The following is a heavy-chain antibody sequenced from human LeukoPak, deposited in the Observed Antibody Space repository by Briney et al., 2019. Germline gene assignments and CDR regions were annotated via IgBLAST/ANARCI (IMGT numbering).Heavy chain of an antibody. Sequence: SETLSLTCTVSGGSISSSSYYWGWIRQPPGKGLEWIGSIYYSGSTYYNPSLKSRVTISVDTSKNQFSLKLSSVTAADTAVYYCAGDQRDVDAFENLGQGTMVNGSS. J-gene: IGHJ3*02. CDR3: AGDQRDVDAFEN. V-gene: IGHV4-39*07. CDR2: IYYSGST. D-gene: IGHD1-1*01. CDR1: GGSISSSSYY.